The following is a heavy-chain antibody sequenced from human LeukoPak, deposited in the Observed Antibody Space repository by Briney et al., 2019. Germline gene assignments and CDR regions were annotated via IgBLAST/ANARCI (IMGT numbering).Heavy chain of an antibody. CDR1: GRSISTYY. CDR3: ARHDAGIAARPFEN. CDR2: IHASGPT. D-gene: IGHD6-6*01. J-gene: IGHJ4*02. V-gene: IGHV4-4*09. Sequence: SDTLSLNGTVSGRSISTYYWSWIRRPPGKGLEPIAYIHASGPTNYNPSLKSRITISVDTSKNQFSLKLSSVTAADTAVYYCARHDAGIAARPFENWGQGTLVTVSS.